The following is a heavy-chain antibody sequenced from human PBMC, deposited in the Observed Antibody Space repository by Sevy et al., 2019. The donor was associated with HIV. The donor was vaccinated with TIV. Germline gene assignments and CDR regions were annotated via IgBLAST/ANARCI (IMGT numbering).Heavy chain of an antibody. CDR1: GYTFPSYG. D-gene: IGHD5-12*01. Sequence: ASVKVSCKASGYTFPSYGTNWVRQAPGQGLEWMGWISAYRANANYAQKFQGRISLTTDRSTTTAYMELTTLEPDDTAVYFCASGRGGSFAYWGQGTQVTVSS. J-gene: IGHJ4*02. CDR3: ASGRGGSFAY. V-gene: IGHV1-18*01. CDR2: ISAYRANA.